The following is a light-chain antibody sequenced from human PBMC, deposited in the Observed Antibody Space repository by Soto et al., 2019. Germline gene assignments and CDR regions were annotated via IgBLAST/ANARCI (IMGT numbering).Light chain of an antibody. Sequence: QAMLPQPRSVSGSPGPSVTISCNGTSSDVGGYNYVSWYQQHPGKAPKLMIYDVSKRPSGVPDRFSGSKSGNTASMTISGLQAEDEADYYCCSYAGSYTYVFGTGTKLTVL. CDR2: DVS. CDR3: CSYAGSYTYV. J-gene: IGLJ1*01. CDR1: SSDVGGYNY. V-gene: IGLV2-11*01.